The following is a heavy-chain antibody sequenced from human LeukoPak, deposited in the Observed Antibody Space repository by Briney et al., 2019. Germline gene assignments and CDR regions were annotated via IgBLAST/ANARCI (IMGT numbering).Heavy chain of an antibody. D-gene: IGHD3-3*01. CDR1: GGSISSYY. V-gene: IGHV4-59*01. CDR3: ASGKIRSGFDAFDI. CDR2: IYYSGST. J-gene: IGHJ3*02. Sequence: SETLSPTCTVSGGSISSYYWSWIRQPPGKGLEWIGYIYYSGSTNYNPSLKSRVTISVDTSKNQFSLKLSSVTAADTAVYYCASGKIRSGFDAFDIWGQGTMVTVSS.